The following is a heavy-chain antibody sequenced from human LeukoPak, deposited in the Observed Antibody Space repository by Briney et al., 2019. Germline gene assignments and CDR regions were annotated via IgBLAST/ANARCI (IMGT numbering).Heavy chain of an antibody. D-gene: IGHD3-10*01. J-gene: IGHJ6*02. CDR2: IYYSGST. Sequence: SETLSLTCTVSGGSISSYYWSWIRQPPGKGLEWIGYIYYSGSTNYNPSLKSRVTISVDTSKNQFSLKLSSVTAADTAVYYCARDLVRSGSYPYYYGMDVWGQGTTVTVSS. CDR3: ARDLVRSGSYPYYYGMDV. CDR1: GGSISSYY. V-gene: IGHV4-59*01.